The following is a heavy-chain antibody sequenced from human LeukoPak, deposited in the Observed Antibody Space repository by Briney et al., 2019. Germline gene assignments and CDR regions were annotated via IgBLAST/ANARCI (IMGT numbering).Heavy chain of an antibody. Sequence: GASVKVSCKAVGYTFTGYYIHWVRQAPGQGLEWLGWINPNSGGTNYTQKFQGRVTMTRDTSISTAYMELSSLRSDDTAVYYCARDGADNSGYYFGSLWGQGTVVTVSS. D-gene: IGHD3-22*01. V-gene: IGHV1-2*02. CDR1: GYTFTGYY. CDR2: INPNSGGT. J-gene: IGHJ3*01. CDR3: ARDGADNSGYYFGSL.